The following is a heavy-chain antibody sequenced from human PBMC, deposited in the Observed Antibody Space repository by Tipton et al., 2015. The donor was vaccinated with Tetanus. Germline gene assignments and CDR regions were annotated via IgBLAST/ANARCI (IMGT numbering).Heavy chain of an antibody. CDR3: ARANYDFPKKGPFDS. D-gene: IGHD3-3*01. V-gene: IGHV4-61*01. CDR1: GGSVRSGSYY. CDR2: ISYSGST. Sequence: TLSLTCTVSGGSVRSGSYYWNWIRQPPGKGLEWIGYISYSGSTNSNYSPKSRITISPDTSKNQFSLKLTSVTAADTAVYYCARANYDFPKKGPFDSWGQGTLVIVSS. J-gene: IGHJ4*02.